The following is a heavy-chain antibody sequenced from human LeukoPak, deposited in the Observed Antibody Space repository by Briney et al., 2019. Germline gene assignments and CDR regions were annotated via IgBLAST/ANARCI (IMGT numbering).Heavy chain of an antibody. Sequence: PSETLSLTCTVSGGSISSSSYYWGWIRQPPGKGLEWIGSIYYSGSTYYNPSLKSRVTISVDTSKNQFSLKLSSVTAADTAVYYCARFVRSKLGGSYSEFDPWGQGTLVTVSS. V-gene: IGHV4-39*07. CDR1: GGSISSSSYY. CDR2: IYYSGST. D-gene: IGHD1-26*01. J-gene: IGHJ5*02. CDR3: ARFVRSKLGGSYSEFDP.